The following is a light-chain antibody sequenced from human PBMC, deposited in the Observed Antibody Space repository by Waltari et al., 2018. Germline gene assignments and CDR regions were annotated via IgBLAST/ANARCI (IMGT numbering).Light chain of an antibody. CDR3: QQRSNWPRT. CDR2: DAS. V-gene: IGKV3-11*01. Sequence: EIVLAQSPATLSLAPGERATLSCRASQSMSSQLAWYQNKPGQSPRLLIYDASNRATGIPARFRGSGSWAAFPLPISRLEPEAFAVYYCQQRSNWPRTFGGGTKVEIK. J-gene: IGKJ4*01. CDR1: QSMSSQ.